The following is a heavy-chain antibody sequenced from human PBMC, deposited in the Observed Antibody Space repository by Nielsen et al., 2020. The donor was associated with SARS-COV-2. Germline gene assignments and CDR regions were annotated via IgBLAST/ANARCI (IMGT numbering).Heavy chain of an antibody. V-gene: IGHV4-61*08. D-gene: IGHD3-9*01. J-gene: IGHJ4*02. CDR2: IYYSGST. Sequence: SETLSLTCTVSGDSVSSGDYSWSWIRQPPEKGLEWIGYIYYSGSTNYNPSLKRRVIISVDTSKNQFSLQLSSVTAADTAVYYCARLGVLTGYPFDYWGQGTLVTVSS. CDR1: GDSVSSGDYS. CDR3: ARLGVLTGYPFDY.